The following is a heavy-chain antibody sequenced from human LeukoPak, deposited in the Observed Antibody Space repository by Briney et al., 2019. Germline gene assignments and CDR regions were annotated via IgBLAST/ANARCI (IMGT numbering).Heavy chain of an antibody. Sequence: PGGSLRLSCAVSGLTFNSYAMNWVRQAPGKGLEWVSTISGRVYSTYYRDSVKGRFTISRDNSKNTLYLQMNSLGAEDTAVYYCAKWFDPWGQGTLVTVSS. V-gene: IGHV3-23*01. CDR2: ISGRVYST. J-gene: IGHJ5*02. CDR1: GLTFNSYA. CDR3: AKWFDP.